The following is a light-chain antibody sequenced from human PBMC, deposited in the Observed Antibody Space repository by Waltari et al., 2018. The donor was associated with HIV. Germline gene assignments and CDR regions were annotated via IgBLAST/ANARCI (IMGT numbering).Light chain of an antibody. Sequence: EIVLTQSPATLSLSPGERATLSCRASQSVSSYLAWYQQKPGQAPRLLIYDASNRATGIPARFSGSGSGTDFTLTISSLEPEDVAVYYCQQHSNWPTFGGGTKVEIK. J-gene: IGKJ4*01. CDR1: QSVSSY. CDR3: QQHSNWPT. V-gene: IGKV3-11*01. CDR2: DAS.